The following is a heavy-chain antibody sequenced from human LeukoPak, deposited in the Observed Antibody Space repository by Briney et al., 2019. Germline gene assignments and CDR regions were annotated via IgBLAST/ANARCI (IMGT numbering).Heavy chain of an antibody. D-gene: IGHD3-3*01. CDR3: ARGSRSGITIFGVVTYFDY. CDR1: GFTFSSYS. V-gene: IGHV3-21*01. Sequence: PGGSLRLSCAASGFTFSSYSMNWVRQAPGKGLEWVSSISSSSSYIYYADSVKGRFTISRDNAKNSLYLQMNSLRAEDTAVYYCARGSRSGITIFGVVTYFDYWGQGTLVTVSS. J-gene: IGHJ4*02. CDR2: ISSSSSYI.